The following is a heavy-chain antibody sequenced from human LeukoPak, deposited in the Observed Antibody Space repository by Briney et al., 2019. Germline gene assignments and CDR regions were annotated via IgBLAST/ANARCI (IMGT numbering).Heavy chain of an antibody. CDR1: GFTFSGYG. J-gene: IGHJ4*02. V-gene: IGHV3-33*01. Sequence: HPGGSLRLSCAASGFTFSGYGMHWVRQAPGKGLEWVAVIWYDGSNKYYADSVQGRFTISRDNSKNTLYLQMSSLRVEDTAVYYCARDMASRRLDYWGQGTLVTVSS. D-gene: IGHD3-10*01. CDR3: ARDMASRRLDY. CDR2: IWYDGSNK.